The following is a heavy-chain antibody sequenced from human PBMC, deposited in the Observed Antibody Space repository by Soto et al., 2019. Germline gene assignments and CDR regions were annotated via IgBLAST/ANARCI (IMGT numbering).Heavy chain of an antibody. CDR3: AKATRGPLSSRSSDANHFDS. CDR1: GFSFSSYA. D-gene: IGHD6-13*01. J-gene: IGHJ4*02. Sequence: EAQLLESGGSLVQPGGSLRLSCAASGFSFSSYAMNWVSQAPGKGLEWVSIISGAGDRTYYADSVKGRFTISRDNSKNTLYLQMNSLRAEDTAVYHCAKATRGPLSSRSSDANHFDSWGQGTLVTVSS. V-gene: IGHV3-23*01. CDR2: ISGAGDRT.